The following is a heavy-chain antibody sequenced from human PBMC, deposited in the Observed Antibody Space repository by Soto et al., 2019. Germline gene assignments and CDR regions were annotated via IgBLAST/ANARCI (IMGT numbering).Heavy chain of an antibody. CDR3: ARSQYSSSDPDY. D-gene: IGHD6-13*01. Sequence: GESLKISCKGSGYSFSSYWIGWVRPMPGKGLEWMGIIYPGDSDTRYSPSFQGQVIISADKSINTAYLQWSSLKASDTAMYYCARSQYSSSDPDYWGQGTLVTVSS. CDR2: IYPGDSDT. J-gene: IGHJ4*02. V-gene: IGHV5-51*01. CDR1: GYSFSSYW.